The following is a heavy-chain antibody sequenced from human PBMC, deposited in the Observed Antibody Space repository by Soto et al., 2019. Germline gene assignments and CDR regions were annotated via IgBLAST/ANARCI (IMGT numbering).Heavy chain of an antibody. CDR3: ARGNIVVVRMDV. V-gene: IGHV4-34*01. D-gene: IGHD2-2*01. CDR1: GGSFSGYY. J-gene: IGHJ6*02. Sequence: TSETLSLTCAVYGGSFSGYYWSWIRQPPGKGLEWIGEINHSGSTNYNPSLKSRVTISVDTSKNQFSLKLSSVTAADTAVYYCARGNIVVVRMDVWGQGTTVTVSS. CDR2: INHSGST.